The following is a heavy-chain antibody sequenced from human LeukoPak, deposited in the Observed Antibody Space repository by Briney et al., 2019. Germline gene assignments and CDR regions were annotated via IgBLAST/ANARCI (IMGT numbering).Heavy chain of an antibody. V-gene: IGHV4-38-2*02. D-gene: IGHD2-15*01. CDR2: IYHSGST. CDR1: GYSISSGYY. CDR3: AREIYCSGGRCYLDAFDI. Sequence: SETLSLTCTVSGYSISSGYYWGWIRQPPGKGLEWIGSIYHSGSTYYNPSLKSRVTISVDTSKNQFSLKLTSVTAADTAVHYCAREIYCSGGRCYLDAFDIWGQGTIVTVSS. J-gene: IGHJ3*02.